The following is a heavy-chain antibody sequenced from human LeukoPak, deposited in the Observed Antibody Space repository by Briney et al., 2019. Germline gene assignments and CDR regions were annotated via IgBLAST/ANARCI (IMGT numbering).Heavy chain of an antibody. V-gene: IGHV3-23*01. CDR1: GFTFSSYG. CDR3: ARARYSGSNFDY. J-gene: IGHJ4*02. CDR2: ISGSGGST. D-gene: IGHD6-6*01. Sequence: GGSLRLSCAASGFTFSSYGMSWVRQAPGKGLEWVSAISGSGGSTYYADSVKGRFTISRDNSKNTLYLQMNSLRAEDTAVYYCARARYSGSNFDYWGQGTLVTVSS.